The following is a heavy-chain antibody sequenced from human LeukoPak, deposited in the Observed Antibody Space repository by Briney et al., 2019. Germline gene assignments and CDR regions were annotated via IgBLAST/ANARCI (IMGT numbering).Heavy chain of an antibody. J-gene: IGHJ2*01. V-gene: IGHV3-21*01. Sequence: KPGGSLRLSCAASGFTFSDYTMNWVRQAPGKGLEWVSSISSSSSYIYYADSVKGRFTISRDNAKNELYLQMNSLRPEDTAVYYCARFLKTGYWAQYYYFDLWGRGTLVTVSS. CDR1: GFTFSDYT. CDR3: ARFLKTGYWAQYYYFDL. CDR2: ISSSSSYI. D-gene: IGHD3-9*01.